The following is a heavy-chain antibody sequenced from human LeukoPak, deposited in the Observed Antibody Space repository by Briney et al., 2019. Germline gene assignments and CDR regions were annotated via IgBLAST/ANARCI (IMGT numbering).Heavy chain of an antibody. CDR2: ISSSSSYI. V-gene: IGHV3-21*01. D-gene: IGHD6-19*01. Sequence: PGGSLRLSCAPSGFTFSSYSMNWVRQAPRKGLEWVSSISSSSSYIYYADSVKGRFTISRDNAKNSLYLQMNSLRAEDTAVYYCASLAVTYCYYYGMDVWGQGTTVTVSS. CDR1: GFTFSSYS. J-gene: IGHJ6*02. CDR3: ASLAVTYCYYYGMDV.